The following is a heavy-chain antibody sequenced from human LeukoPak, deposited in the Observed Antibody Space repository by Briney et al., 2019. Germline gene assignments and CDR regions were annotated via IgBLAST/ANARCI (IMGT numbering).Heavy chain of an antibody. CDR3: ARDRSTGSYLFDP. D-gene: IGHD2-2*01. Sequence: ASVKVSCKASGYSFTNYGISWLRQAPGQGREWVGWISSYNGNTNYAQKLQSRVTMTTDTSTSTAYMELSSLRSEDTAVYYCARDRSTGSYLFDPWGQGTLVTVSS. V-gene: IGHV1-18*01. CDR1: GYSFTNYG. J-gene: IGHJ5*02. CDR2: ISSYNGNT.